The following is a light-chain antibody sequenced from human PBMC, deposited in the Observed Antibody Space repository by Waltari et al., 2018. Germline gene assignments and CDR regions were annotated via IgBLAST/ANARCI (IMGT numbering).Light chain of an antibody. CDR3: QHFGSSHS. V-gene: IGKV3-20*01. CDR1: QSVGSSY. J-gene: IGKJ4*01. Sequence: EVVLTQSPGTLSLSPGERATLSCRASQSVGSSYLAWYQQKPGQAPRLLIYDASSRATCIPDRFSGSGSGTDFTLIISRLEPEDFAVYYCQHFGSSHSFGGGTKVEIK. CDR2: DAS.